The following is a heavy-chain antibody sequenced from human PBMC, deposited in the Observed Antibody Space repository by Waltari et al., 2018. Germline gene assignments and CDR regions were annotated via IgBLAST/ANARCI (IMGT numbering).Heavy chain of an antibody. V-gene: IGHV1-2*02. CDR2: INPDSGDT. CDR1: GYRFTAFN. J-gene: IGHJ3*01. D-gene: IGHD3-10*01. CDR3: ARPGDFAAFEF. Sequence: QVQLLQSGADVKNPGTSVKVSCQAFGYRFTAFNIHWVRQAPGQGLQWMGWINPDSGDTKYVQKFEGRVTMTTDTSSNTVYMELNSLRSDDTAVYYCARPGDFAAFEFWGQGTTVIVSS.